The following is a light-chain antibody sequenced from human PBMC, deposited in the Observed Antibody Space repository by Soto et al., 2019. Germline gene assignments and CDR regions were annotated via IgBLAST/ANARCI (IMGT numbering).Light chain of an antibody. CDR2: TTN. CDR1: SGSVSTSYY. J-gene: IGLJ3*02. CDR3: VLNMGSGIWV. Sequence: QTVVTQEPSFSVSPGGTVTLTCGLSSGSVSTSYYPSWYQQTPGQAPRALIYTTNTRSSGVPDRFSGSILGNKAALTITGAQADDESDYCCVLNMGSGIWVFGGGTKLTVL. V-gene: IGLV8-61*01.